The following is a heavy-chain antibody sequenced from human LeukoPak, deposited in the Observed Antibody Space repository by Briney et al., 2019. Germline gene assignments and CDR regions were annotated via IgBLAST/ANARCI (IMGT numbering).Heavy chain of an antibody. Sequence: PSETLSLICTVSGGSISSYYWSWIRQPPGNGLEWIGFIYYSGSTHYKPSLKSRGTISVDTSKNQYSLKLSSVTAADTAVYYCARSSESYDSSGYYSYYFDYWGQGTLVTVSS. CDR1: GGSISSYY. D-gene: IGHD3-22*01. V-gene: IGHV4-59*01. CDR2: IYYSGST. J-gene: IGHJ4*02. CDR3: ARSSESYDSSGYYSYYFDY.